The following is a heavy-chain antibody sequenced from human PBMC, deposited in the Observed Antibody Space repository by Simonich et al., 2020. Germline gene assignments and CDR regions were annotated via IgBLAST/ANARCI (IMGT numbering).Heavy chain of an antibody. Sequence: QVQLVESGGGVVQPGRSLRLSCAASGFTFSSYAMHWVRQAPGKGLKWVAVKSYDGSNKYYADSVKGRFTISRDNSKNTLYLQMNSLRAEDTAVYYCAREDLTGDAFDIWGQGTMVTVSS. J-gene: IGHJ3*02. V-gene: IGHV3-30*07. D-gene: IGHD7-27*01. CDR1: GFTFSSYA. CDR2: KSYDGSNK. CDR3: AREDLTGDAFDI.